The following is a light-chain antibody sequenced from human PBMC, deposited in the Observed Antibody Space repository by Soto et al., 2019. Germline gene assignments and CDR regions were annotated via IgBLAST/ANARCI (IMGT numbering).Light chain of an antibody. CDR1: QSVGSN. CDR3: HQYHNWPPYT. CDR2: GAS. Sequence: EVVMTQSPDTLSVSPGERATLSCRASQSVGSNLAWYQQKPGQAPRLLIYGASTRATAIPARFSGSGSGTEFTLTISSLQSEDFAVYYCHQYHNWPPYTFGLGTKVEIK. V-gene: IGKV3-15*01. J-gene: IGKJ1*01.